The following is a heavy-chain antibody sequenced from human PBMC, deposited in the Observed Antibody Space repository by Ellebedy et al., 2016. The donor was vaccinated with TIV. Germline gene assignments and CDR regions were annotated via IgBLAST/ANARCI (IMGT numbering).Heavy chain of an antibody. CDR2: NSSSGSTI. CDR3: ARGRYCSGGSCYSDLNGMDV. J-gene: IGHJ6*02. D-gene: IGHD2-15*01. CDR1: GFTFSSYS. Sequence: GESLKISCAASGFTFSSYSMNWVRQAPGKGLEWVSYNSSSGSTIYYADSVKGRFTISRDNAKNSLYLQMNSLRAEDTAVYYCARGRYCSGGSCYSDLNGMDVWGQGTTVTVSS. V-gene: IGHV3-48*04.